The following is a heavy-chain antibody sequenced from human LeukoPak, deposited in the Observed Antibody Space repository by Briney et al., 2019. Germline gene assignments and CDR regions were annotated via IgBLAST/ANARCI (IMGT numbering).Heavy chain of an antibody. Sequence: PSETLSLTCAVYGVSFSGYYWSWLRQPPGKGLEWVGEINHSGSTNYNPSLKSRVTISVDTSKNQFSLKLSSVTAADTAVYYCARGRARGPFSRYYYGMDVWGQGTTVTVSS. CDR3: ARGRARGPFSRYYYGMDV. D-gene: IGHD5-12*01. CDR1: GVSFSGYY. CDR2: INHSGST. J-gene: IGHJ6*02. V-gene: IGHV4-34*01.